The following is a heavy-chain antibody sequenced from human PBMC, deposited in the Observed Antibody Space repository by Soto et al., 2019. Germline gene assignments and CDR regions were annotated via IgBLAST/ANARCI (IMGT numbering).Heavy chain of an antibody. CDR2: IYYSGST. Sequence: PSETLSLTCTFSVVSISSYYWSCIRQPPGKGLEWIGYIYYSGSTNYNPSLKSRVTISVDTSKNQFSLKLSSVTAADTAVYYCARGGEYSYGYNPRFDYWGQGTLVTVSS. CDR1: VVSISSYY. CDR3: ARGGEYSYGYNPRFDY. J-gene: IGHJ4*02. D-gene: IGHD5-18*01. V-gene: IGHV4-59*01.